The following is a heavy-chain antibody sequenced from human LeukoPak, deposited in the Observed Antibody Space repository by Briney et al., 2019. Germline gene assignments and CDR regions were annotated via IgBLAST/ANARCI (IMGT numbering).Heavy chain of an antibody. CDR3: ARQGYKGGYVPPFDY. D-gene: IGHD5-12*01. Sequence: SETLSLTCTVSGGSITSSDYFWGWIRQPPGQGLVWIATIHNSGSTNYNPSLKSRVSISVDTSKNQFSLKLTSVTAADSAVYYGARQGYKGGYVPPFDYWGQGTLVTVSS. J-gene: IGHJ4*02. V-gene: IGHV4-39*01. CDR2: IHNSGST. CDR1: GGSITSSDYF.